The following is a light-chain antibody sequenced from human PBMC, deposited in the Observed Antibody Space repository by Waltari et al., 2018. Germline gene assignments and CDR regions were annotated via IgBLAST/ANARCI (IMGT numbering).Light chain of an antibody. J-gene: IGKJ5*01. CDR1: QSVSSY. CDR2: DAS. CDR3: QQRSNWPPVIT. V-gene: IGKV3-11*01. Sequence: EIVLTQSPATLSLSPGERATLPCRASQSVSSYLAWYQQKPGQAPRLLIYDASNRATGIPARFSGSGSGTDFTLTISSLEPEDFAVYYCQQRSNWPPVITFGQGTRLEIK.